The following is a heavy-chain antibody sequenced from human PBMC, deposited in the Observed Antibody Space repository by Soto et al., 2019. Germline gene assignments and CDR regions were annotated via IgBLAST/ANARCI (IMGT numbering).Heavy chain of an antibody. CDR2: IIPIFGTA. CDR3: ASFGMDTAMVTYYYYGMDV. CDR1: GGTFSSYA. V-gene: IGHV1-69*13. Sequence: ASVKVSCKASGGTFSSYAISWVRQAPGQGLEWMGGIIPIFGTANYAQKFQGRVTITADESTSTAYMELSGLRSEDTAVYYCASFGMDTAMVTYYYYGMDVWGQGTTVTVSS. J-gene: IGHJ6*02. D-gene: IGHD5-18*01.